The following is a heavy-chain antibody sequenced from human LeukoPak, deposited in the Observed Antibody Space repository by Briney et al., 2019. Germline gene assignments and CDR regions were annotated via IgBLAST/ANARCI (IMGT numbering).Heavy chain of an antibody. D-gene: IGHD2-2*01. CDR2: INPNSGGT. CDR3: ARPWYCSSTSCSGFDY. Sequence: ASSVKVSSKASGYTFTGYYMHWVRQAPGQGLEWMGWINPNSGGTNYAQKFQGRVTMTRDTSISTAYMELSRLRSDDTAVYYCARPWYCSSTSCSGFDYWGQGTLVTASS. CDR1: GYTFTGYY. J-gene: IGHJ4*02. V-gene: IGHV1-2*02.